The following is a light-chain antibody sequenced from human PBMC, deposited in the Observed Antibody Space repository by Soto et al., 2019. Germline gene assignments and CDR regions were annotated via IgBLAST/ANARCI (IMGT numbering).Light chain of an antibody. CDR1: QSVSSN. CDR2: GAS. Sequence: EIVMTQSPATLSVSPGERATLSCRASQSVSSNLAWYQQKPGQAPRLLIYGASTRATGIPARFSASGSGTEFTLTISSLQSEDLALYYCQQYNNWPRTFGQGTKVEIK. V-gene: IGKV3-15*01. J-gene: IGKJ1*01. CDR3: QQYNNWPRT.